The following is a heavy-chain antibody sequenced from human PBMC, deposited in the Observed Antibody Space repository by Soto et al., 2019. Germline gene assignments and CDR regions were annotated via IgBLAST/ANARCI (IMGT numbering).Heavy chain of an antibody. Sequence: ETLSLTCTVSGGSISSYYWSWIRQPPGKGLEWIGYIYYSGSTNYNPSLKSRVTISVDTSKNQFSLKLSSVTAADTAVYYCARGGVWFGELLSKPYYYYGMDVWGQGTTVTVSS. CDR1: GGSISSYY. CDR3: ARGGVWFGELLSKPYYYYGMDV. J-gene: IGHJ6*02. CDR2: IYYSGST. V-gene: IGHV4-59*01. D-gene: IGHD3-10*01.